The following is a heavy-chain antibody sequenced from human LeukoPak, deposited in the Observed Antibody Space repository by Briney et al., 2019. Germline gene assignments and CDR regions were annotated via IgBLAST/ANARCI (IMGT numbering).Heavy chain of an antibody. CDR1: VYTFTFYY. D-gene: IGHD6-13*01. J-gene: IGHJ4*02. CDR3: ARDPEVDSSSWYYFDY. Sequence: ASVTVSCTSSVYTFTFYYMHWVRQAPGQGLEWMGWTNPNSGGTNYAQKCQGRVTMTRDTSISTAYMELSRLRSDDTAVYYSARDPEVDSSSWYYFDYWGQGTLVTVSS. V-gene: IGHV1-2*02. CDR2: TNPNSGGT.